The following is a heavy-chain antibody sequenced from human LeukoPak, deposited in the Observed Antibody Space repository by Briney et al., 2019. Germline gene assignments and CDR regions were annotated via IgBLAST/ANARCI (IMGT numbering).Heavy chain of an antibody. CDR1: GYTFTSYD. V-gene: IGHV1-8*01. D-gene: IGHD6-19*01. CDR2: MNPNSGNT. J-gene: IGHJ6*02. CDR3: ARSGYSSGWLYYYYGMDV. Sequence: ASVKVSCKASGYTFTSYDINWVRQATGQGLEWMGWMNPNSGNTGYAQKFQGRVTMTRNTSISTAYVELSSLRSEDTAVYYCARSGYSSGWLYYYYGMDVWGQGTTVTVSS.